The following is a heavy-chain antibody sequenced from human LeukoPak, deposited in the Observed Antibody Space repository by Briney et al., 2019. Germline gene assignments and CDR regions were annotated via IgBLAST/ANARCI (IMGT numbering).Heavy chain of an antibody. CDR2: ISSSAGNT. D-gene: IGHD6-19*01. CDR1: GFTFSDYY. CDR3: ARVRSSGAPHDY. Sequence: GGSLRLSCAASGFTFSDYYMSWIRQAPGKGLQWVSYISSSAGNTHYADYVKDRFTMSRDNAKNSLYLQMNSLRAEDTAVYYCARVRSSGAPHDYWGQGTLVTVSS. J-gene: IGHJ4*02. V-gene: IGHV3-11*04.